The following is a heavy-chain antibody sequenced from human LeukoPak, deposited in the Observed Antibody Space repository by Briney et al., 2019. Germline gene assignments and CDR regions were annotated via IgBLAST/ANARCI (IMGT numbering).Heavy chain of an antibody. CDR3: AREPWSYYGSGSINWFDP. Sequence: ASVKVSCKASGGTFSSYAISWVRQAPAQGLEWMGWIIPIFGTANYAQKFQGRVTITTDESTSTAYMELSSLRSEDTAVYYCAREPWSYYGSGSINWFDPWGQGTLVTVSS. CDR2: IIPIFGTA. J-gene: IGHJ5*02. D-gene: IGHD3-10*01. V-gene: IGHV1-69*05. CDR1: GGTFSSYA.